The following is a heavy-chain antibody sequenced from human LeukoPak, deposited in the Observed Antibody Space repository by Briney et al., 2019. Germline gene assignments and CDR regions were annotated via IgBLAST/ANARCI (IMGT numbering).Heavy chain of an antibody. CDR1: GFTFNNYG. CDR3: AKSETYYYDSSGYSLFDY. Sequence: QPGGSLRLSCAASGFTFNNYGMSWVRQAPGKGLEWVSTISGSGGSTYYADSVKGRFTISRDNSKNTLYLQMNSLRAEDTAVYYCAKSETYYYDSSGYSLFDYWGQGTLVTVSS. CDR2: ISGSGGST. D-gene: IGHD3-22*01. V-gene: IGHV3-23*01. J-gene: IGHJ4*02.